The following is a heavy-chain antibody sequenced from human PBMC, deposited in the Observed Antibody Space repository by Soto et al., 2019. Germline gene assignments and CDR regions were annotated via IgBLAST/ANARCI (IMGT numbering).Heavy chain of an antibody. CDR1: GGTFSSYA. CDR3: ARERTAMSIGY. V-gene: IGHV1-69*01. D-gene: IGHD5-18*01. CDR2: IVPMLGTA. Sequence: QGQLVQSGAAVKKPGSSVKVSCKASGGTFSSYAISWVRQAPGQGLEWMGVIVPMLGTANYAQKFQGRVTITSDESTSTAYMELTSLRSEDTAVYYCARERTAMSIGYWGPGTLITVSS. J-gene: IGHJ4*02.